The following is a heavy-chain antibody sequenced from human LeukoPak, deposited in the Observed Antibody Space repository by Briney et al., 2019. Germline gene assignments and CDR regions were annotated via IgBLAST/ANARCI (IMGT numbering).Heavy chain of an antibody. J-gene: IGHJ3*02. V-gene: IGHV3-53*01. CDR3: ARERLRDAFDI. CDR1: GFTVSRNY. CDR2: IYSGGST. D-gene: IGHD2-15*01. Sequence: PGGSLRLSCAASGFTVSRNYMSWVRQAPGKGLEWVSVIYSGGSTYYADSVKGRFTISRDNSKNTLYLQMNSLRAEDTAVYYCARERLRDAFDIWGQGTMVTVSS.